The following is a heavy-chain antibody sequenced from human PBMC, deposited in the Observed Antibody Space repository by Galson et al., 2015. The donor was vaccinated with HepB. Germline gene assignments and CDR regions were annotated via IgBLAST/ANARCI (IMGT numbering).Heavy chain of an antibody. Sequence: SLRLSCAASGFTFSSYWMHWVRQAPGKGLVWVSRINSDGSSTSYADSVKGRFTISRDNAKNTLYLQMNSLRAEDTAVYYCARDPYCSSTSCADDYWGQGTLVTVSS. CDR3: ARDPYCSSTSCADDY. CDR2: INSDGSST. J-gene: IGHJ4*02. D-gene: IGHD2-2*01. CDR1: GFTFSSYW. V-gene: IGHV3-74*01.